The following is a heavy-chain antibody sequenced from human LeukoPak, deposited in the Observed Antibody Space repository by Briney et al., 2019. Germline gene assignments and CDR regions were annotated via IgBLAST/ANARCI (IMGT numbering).Heavy chain of an antibody. Sequence: PGGSLRLSCVASGFAFNYYDMNWVRQAPGKGLEWVSSISSSSSYIYFADSTKGRFTISRDNANNSVFLQMSSLRPEDTAVYYCARRGGLSSGRGFDHWGQGTLVTVSS. J-gene: IGHJ4*02. D-gene: IGHD3-16*01. CDR2: ISSSSSYI. CDR1: GFAFNYYD. V-gene: IGHV3-21*01. CDR3: ARRGGLSSGRGFDH.